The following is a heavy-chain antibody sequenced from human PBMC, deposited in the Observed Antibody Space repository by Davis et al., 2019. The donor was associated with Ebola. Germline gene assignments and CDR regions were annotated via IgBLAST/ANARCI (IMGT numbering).Heavy chain of an antibody. Sequence: ASVKVSCKASGYIFTSYAMHWVRQAPGQGLEWMGWISAYNGNTNYAQKLQGRVTMTTDTSTSTAYMELRSLRSDDTAVYYCARDPKGIAARRAFDYWGQGTLVTVSS. J-gene: IGHJ4*02. V-gene: IGHV1-18*01. CDR1: GYIFTSYA. CDR2: ISAYNGNT. CDR3: ARDPKGIAARRAFDY. D-gene: IGHD6-6*01.